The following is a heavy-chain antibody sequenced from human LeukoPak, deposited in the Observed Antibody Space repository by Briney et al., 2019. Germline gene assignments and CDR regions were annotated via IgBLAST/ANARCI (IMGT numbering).Heavy chain of an antibody. Sequence: PSETLSLTCTVSGGSISSYYWSWIWQPPGKGLEWIGYIYYTGSTNYNPSLKSRVTISVDTSKNQFSLKLRSVTAADTAVYYCARDQDAAKYYNYGMDVWGQGTTVTVSS. D-gene: IGHD2-15*01. CDR1: GGSISSYY. V-gene: IGHV4-59*01. CDR3: ARDQDAAKYYNYGMDV. CDR2: IYYTGST. J-gene: IGHJ6*02.